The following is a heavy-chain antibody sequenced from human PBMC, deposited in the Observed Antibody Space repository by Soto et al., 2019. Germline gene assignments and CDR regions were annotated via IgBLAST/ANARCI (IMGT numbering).Heavy chain of an antibody. V-gene: IGHV1-18*01. CDR2: ISAYNGNT. D-gene: IGHD4-17*01. CDR3: ARSMTTVTTYYYGMDV. Sequence: ASVKVSCKASGYTFTSYGISWVRQAPGQGLEWMGRISAYNGNTNYAQKLQGRVTMTTDTSTSTAYMELWSLRSDDTAVYYCARSMTTVTTYYYGMDVWGQGTTVTVSS. CDR1: GYTFTSYG. J-gene: IGHJ6*02.